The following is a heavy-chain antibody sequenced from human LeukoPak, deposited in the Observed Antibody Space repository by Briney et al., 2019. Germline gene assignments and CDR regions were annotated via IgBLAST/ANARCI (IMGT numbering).Heavy chain of an antibody. Sequence: GGSLRLSCAASGFPFSNTWMYWVRPGPGKGLVWVSRIYNDETSATYADSVKGRFTISRDNAKNTLYLQMDSLRVDDTAVYYCARGAPIDYWGQGTLVTVSS. V-gene: IGHV3-74*01. CDR2: IYNDETSA. CDR3: ARGAPIDY. J-gene: IGHJ4*02. CDR1: GFPFSNTW.